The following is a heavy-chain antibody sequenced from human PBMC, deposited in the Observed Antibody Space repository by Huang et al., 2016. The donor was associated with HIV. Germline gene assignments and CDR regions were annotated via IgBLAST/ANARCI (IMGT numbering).Heavy chain of an antibody. J-gene: IGHJ4*02. CDR2: ITGRGSSS. CDR1: GFTFSSYA. V-gene: IGHV3-23*01. Sequence: EVQLLESGGGLVQPGGSLRLSCAASGFTFSSYAMSWVRQAPGKGLEGVSSITGRGSSSYYADSVKGRFTISRDNSKNTLYLQMNSLRAEDTAIYYCAKADSGAAAGSLVDYLGQGTLVTVSS. D-gene: IGHD6-13*01. CDR3: AKADSGAAAGSLVDY.